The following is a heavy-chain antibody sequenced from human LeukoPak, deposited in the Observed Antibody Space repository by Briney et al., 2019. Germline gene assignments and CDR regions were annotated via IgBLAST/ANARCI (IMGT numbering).Heavy chain of an antibody. D-gene: IGHD6-19*01. CDR2: ISYDGNNK. CDR3: AKVDSSGWQNIDY. Sequence: GGSLRPSCAASGFTFSTYVMHWVRQAPGKGLEWVAVISYDGNNKYYADSVKGRFTISRDNSKNTLYVQMNNLRAEDTAVYYCAKVDSSGWQNIDYWGQGTLVTVSS. J-gene: IGHJ4*02. V-gene: IGHV3-30*18. CDR1: GFTFSTYV.